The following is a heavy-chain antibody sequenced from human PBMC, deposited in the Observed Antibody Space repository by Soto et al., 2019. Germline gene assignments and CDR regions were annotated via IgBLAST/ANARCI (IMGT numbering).Heavy chain of an antibody. CDR2: ISYSGTT. CDR3: ARFIAVAGIDWFDP. CDR1: GGSISSYY. J-gene: IGHJ5*02. D-gene: IGHD6-19*01. Sequence: KTSETLSLTCTVSGGSISSYYWSWIRQPPGKGLEWIEYISYSGTTNYNPSLKSRVTISVDTSKNQFSLKLSSVTAADTAVYYCARFIAVAGIDWFDPWGQGTLVTVSS. V-gene: IGHV4-59*08.